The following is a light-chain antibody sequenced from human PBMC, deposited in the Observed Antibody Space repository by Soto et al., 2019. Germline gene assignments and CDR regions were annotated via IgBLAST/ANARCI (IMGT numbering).Light chain of an antibody. CDR3: SSYTSSSTWV. J-gene: IGLJ3*02. Sequence: QSALTQPPSVSGSPGQSVTISCTGTSSDVGSYNRVSWYQQPPGTAPKLMIYQVSNRPSGVPDRFSGSKSGNTASLTISGLQAVDEADYYCSSYTSSSTWVFGGGTQLTVL. CDR2: QVS. CDR1: SSDVGSYNR. V-gene: IGLV2-18*02.